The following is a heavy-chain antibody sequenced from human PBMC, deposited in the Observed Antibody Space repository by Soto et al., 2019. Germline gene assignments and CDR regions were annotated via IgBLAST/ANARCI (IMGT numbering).Heavy chain of an antibody. V-gene: IGHV3-7*01. J-gene: IGHJ6*02. Sequence: GGSLRLSCAAPGFTFSSYWMSWVRQAPGKWLEWVANIKQDGSEKYYVYSVKGRFTISRDNAKNSLYLQMNSLRAEDTAVYYCSGDAPTMVRGVLYYYYGMDLWGQGTTVTVSS. CDR1: GFTFSSYW. CDR3: SGDAPTMVRGVLYYYYGMDL. CDR2: IKQDGSEK. D-gene: IGHD3-10*01.